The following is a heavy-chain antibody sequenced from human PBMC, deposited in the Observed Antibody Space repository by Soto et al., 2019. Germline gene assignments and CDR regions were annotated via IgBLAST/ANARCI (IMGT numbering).Heavy chain of an antibody. D-gene: IGHD1-1*01. V-gene: IGHV4-31*03. Sequence: SETLSLTCTVSGGSISSSGYYWSWIRQHPGKGLEWIGNIHYRGRTSYNPSLRSRVSISLDTSKNQFSLNLTSVTAADTAVYYCARDPTISGRGWFDPWGQGTLVTVSS. CDR1: GGSISSSGYY. J-gene: IGHJ5*02. CDR2: IHYRGRT. CDR3: ARDPTISGRGWFDP.